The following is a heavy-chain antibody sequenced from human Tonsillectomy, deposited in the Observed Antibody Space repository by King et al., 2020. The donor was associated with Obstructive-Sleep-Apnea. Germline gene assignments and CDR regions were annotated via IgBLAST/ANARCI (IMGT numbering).Heavy chain of an antibody. CDR1: GFTFSSYG. J-gene: IGHJ4*02. CDR3: AKDRSDSGGYPYYFDY. CDR2: ISYDGTKK. Sequence: VQLVESGGGVVQPGRSLRLSCAASGFTFSSYGIHWVRQAPGKGLEWVAVISYDGTKKYYADSVKGRFTISRDNSKNTLYLQMNSLRAEDTAVYYCAKDRSDSGGYPYYFDYWGQGTLVTVSS. V-gene: IGHV3-30*18. D-gene: IGHD3-22*01.